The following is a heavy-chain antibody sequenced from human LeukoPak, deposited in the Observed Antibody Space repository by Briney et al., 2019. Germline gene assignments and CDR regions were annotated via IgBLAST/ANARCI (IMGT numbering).Heavy chain of an antibody. CDR2: ISSSGSTI. D-gene: IGHD6-19*01. J-gene: IGHJ5*02. CDR1: GFTFSSYW. V-gene: IGHV3-48*04. Sequence: GGSLRLSCAASGFTFSSYWMSWVGQAPGKGLEWVSYISSSGSTIYYADFVKGRFTISRDNTKNSLYLQMNSLRAEDTAVYYCARSTVAVPYNCFDPWGPGTLVTVSS. CDR3: ARSTVAVPYNCFDP.